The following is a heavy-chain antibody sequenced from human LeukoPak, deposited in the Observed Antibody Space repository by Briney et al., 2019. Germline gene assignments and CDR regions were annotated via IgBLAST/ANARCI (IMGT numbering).Heavy chain of an antibody. CDR1: GFTFSSYA. D-gene: IGHD6-19*01. V-gene: IGHV3-64*01. J-gene: IGHJ4*02. CDR3: ARRVAGHFDY. Sequence: PGGSLRLSCAASGFTFSSYAMHWVRQAPGKGLEYVSAISSNGGSTYYANSVKGRFTISRDNAKNSLYLQMNSLRAEDTAVFYCARRVAGHFDYWGQGTLVTVSS. CDR2: ISSNGGST.